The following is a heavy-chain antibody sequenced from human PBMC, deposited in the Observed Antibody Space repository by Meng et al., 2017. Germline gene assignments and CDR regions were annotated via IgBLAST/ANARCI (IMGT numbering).Heavy chain of an antibody. V-gene: IGHV3-9*01. D-gene: IGHD3-3*01. CDR3: AKAYYDFMNFSAFDN. Sequence: SLKISCAASGFTFDDYAMHWVRQAPGKGLEWVSGISWNSGSTGYADSVKGRFTISRDNAKNSLYLQMNSLRAEDTALYYCAKAYYDFMNFSAFDNWGQGTMVTVSS. J-gene: IGHJ3*02. CDR2: ISWNSGST. CDR1: GFTFDDYA.